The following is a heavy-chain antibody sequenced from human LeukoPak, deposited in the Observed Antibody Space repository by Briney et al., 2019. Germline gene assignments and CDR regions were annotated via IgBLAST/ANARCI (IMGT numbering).Heavy chain of an antibody. CDR2: ISGSVIST. V-gene: IGHV3-23*01. CDR3: ARGRGIAASYFDY. D-gene: IGHD6-13*01. CDR1: GFTFSSYD. Sequence: GGSLRLSCAASGFTFSSYDMSWVRQAPGKGLEWVAAISGSVISTYYADSVKGRFTISRDTSKNTLYLQMDSLRAEDTAVYYCARGRGIAASYFDYWGQGTLVTVSS. J-gene: IGHJ4*02.